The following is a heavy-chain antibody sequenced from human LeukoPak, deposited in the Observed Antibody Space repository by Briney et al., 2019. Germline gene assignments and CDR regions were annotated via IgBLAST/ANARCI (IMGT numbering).Heavy chain of an antibody. D-gene: IGHD3-3*01. CDR1: GFTFTDYW. CDR2: IKQDRSEK. J-gene: IGHJ4*02. Sequence: GGSLRLSCAASGFTFTDYWMSWVRQAPGKGLELVANIKQDRSEKYYVDSVKGRFTISRDNAKNSLYLQMNSLRAEDTAVYYCARLREIPVFGVVTKSTSYFDYWGQGTLVTVSS. V-gene: IGHV3-7*01. CDR3: ARLREIPVFGVVTKSTSYFDY.